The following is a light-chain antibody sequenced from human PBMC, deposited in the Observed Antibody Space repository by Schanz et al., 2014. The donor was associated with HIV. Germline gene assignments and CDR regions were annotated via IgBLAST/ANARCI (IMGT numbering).Light chain of an antibody. V-gene: IGLV1-44*01. CDR3: SSYTSSSTPYV. Sequence: QSVLTQPPSASGTPGQRVTISCSGSSSTFRSNAVNWYQQLPGTAPKLLIYNTYHRPSGVPDRFSGSQSGTSASLAISGLQAEDEADYYCSSYTSSSTPYVFGTGTKLTVL. CDR2: NTY. CDR1: SSTFRSNA. J-gene: IGLJ1*01.